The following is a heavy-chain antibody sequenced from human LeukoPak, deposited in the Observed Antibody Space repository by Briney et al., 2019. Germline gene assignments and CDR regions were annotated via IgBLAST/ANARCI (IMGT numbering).Heavy chain of an antibody. CDR2: IIPIFGTA. CDR1: GGTFSSCA. V-gene: IGHV1-69*13. Sequence: GASVKVSCKASGGTFSSCAISWVRQAPGQGLEWMGGIIPIFGTANYAQKFQGRVTITADESTSTAYMELSSLRSEDTAVYYCARERHGDYYDSSGYDDAFDIWGQGTMVTVSS. CDR3: ARERHGDYYDSSGYDDAFDI. D-gene: IGHD3-22*01. J-gene: IGHJ3*02.